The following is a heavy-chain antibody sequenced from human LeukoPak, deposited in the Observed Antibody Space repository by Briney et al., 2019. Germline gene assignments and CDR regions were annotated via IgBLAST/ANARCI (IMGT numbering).Heavy chain of an antibody. CDR2: INPNSGGT. CDR1: GYTFTGYY. CDR3: ARDLDVGGYSYGPDY. V-gene: IGHV1-2*02. Sequence: ASVKVSCKASGYTFTGYYMHWVRQAPGQGLEWMGWINPNSGGTNYAQKFQGRVTMTRDTSISTAYMELSRLRSDDTAVYYCARDLDVGGYSYGPDYWGQGTLVTVSS. D-gene: IGHD5-18*01. J-gene: IGHJ4*02.